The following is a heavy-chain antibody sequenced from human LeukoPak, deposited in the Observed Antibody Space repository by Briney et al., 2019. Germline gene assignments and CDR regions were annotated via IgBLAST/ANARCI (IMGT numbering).Heavy chain of an antibody. CDR2: INYSGNT. V-gene: IGHV4-39*07. CDR1: GGSISSSSYY. D-gene: IGHD4-11*01. CDR3: ARVTDYTY. J-gene: IGHJ4*02. Sequence: PSETLSLTCTDSGGSISSSSYYWGWIRQPPGKGLEWVGSINYSGNTYYNPSLKSRVTISVDTSKSQFSLKLSSVTAADTAVYYCARVTDYTYWGQGTLVTVSS.